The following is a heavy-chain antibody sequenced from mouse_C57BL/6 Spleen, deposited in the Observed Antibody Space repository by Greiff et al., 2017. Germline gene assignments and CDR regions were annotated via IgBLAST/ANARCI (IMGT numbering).Heavy chain of an antibody. D-gene: IGHD2-13*01. CDR2: ISSGSSTI. CDR1: GFTFSDYG. Sequence: EVQLVESGGGLVKPGGSLKLSCAASGFTFSDYGMHWVRQAPEKGLEWVAYISSGSSTIYYANTVKGRFTIARDNAKNTLFLQMTSLRSEDTAMYDCARTPLDGDLYYFDYWGQGTTLTVSS. V-gene: IGHV5-17*01. CDR3: ARTPLDGDLYYFDY. J-gene: IGHJ2*01.